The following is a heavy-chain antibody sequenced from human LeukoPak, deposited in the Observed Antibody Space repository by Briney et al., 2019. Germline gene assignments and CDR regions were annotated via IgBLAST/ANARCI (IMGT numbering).Heavy chain of an antibody. Sequence: GGSLRLSCAASGFTFSSYAMSWVRQAPGKGLEWVSAISGSGGSTYYADSVKGRFTISRDNSKNTLYLQMNSLRAEDTAVYYCASRIVGAITLERAFDIWGQGTMVTVSS. J-gene: IGHJ3*02. D-gene: IGHD1-26*01. CDR2: ISGSGGST. CDR3: ASRIVGAITLERAFDI. CDR1: GFTFSSYA. V-gene: IGHV3-23*01.